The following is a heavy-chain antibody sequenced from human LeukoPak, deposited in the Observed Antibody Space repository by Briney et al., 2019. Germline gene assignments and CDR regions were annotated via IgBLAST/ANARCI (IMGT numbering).Heavy chain of an antibody. CDR1: GYTLTELS. V-gene: IGHV1-24*01. D-gene: IGHD6-19*01. CDR3: ATKYSSGHYYYYYYMDV. J-gene: IGHJ6*03. Sequence: ASVKVSCKVSGYTLTELSMHWVRQAPGKGSERMGGFDPEDGETIYAQKFQGSVTMTEYTSTDTAYMELSSLRSEDTAVYYCATKYSSGHYYYYYYMDVWGKGTTVTVSS. CDR2: FDPEDGET.